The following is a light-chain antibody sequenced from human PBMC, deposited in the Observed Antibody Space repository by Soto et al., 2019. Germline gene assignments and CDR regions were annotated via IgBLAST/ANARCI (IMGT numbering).Light chain of an antibody. V-gene: IGKV3D-15*01. CDR1: QSVGSR. CDR2: GTS. J-gene: IGKJ1*01. CDR3: HQRKSWPRT. Sequence: ETVVTHSPATLSVLPSERATLSCRASQSVGSRLAWYQQKPGQAPRLLIYGTSNRATGIPDRFSGSGSGTDFTLTIRRLEPEDFAVYYCHQRKSWPRTFCQGTKVDIK.